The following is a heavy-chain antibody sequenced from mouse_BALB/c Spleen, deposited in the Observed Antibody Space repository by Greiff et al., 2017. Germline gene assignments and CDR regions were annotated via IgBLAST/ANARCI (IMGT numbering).Heavy chain of an antibody. CDR1: GFTFSDYY. J-gene: IGHJ4*01. Sequence: EVQLVESGGGLVKPGGSLKLSCAASGFTFSDYYMYWVRQTPEKRLEWVATISDGGSYTYYPDSVKGRFTISRDNAKNNLYLQMSSLKSEDTAMYYCAKDRAHYYGKAMDYWGQGTSVTVSS. CDR2: ISDGGSYT. V-gene: IGHV5-4*02. D-gene: IGHD1-1*01. CDR3: AKDRAHYYGKAMDY.